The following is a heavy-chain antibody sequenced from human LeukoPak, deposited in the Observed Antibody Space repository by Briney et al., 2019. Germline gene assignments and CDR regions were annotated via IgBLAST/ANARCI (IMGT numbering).Heavy chain of an antibody. CDR2: INHSGST. D-gene: IGHD3-10*01. J-gene: IGHJ4*02. V-gene: IGHV4-34*01. CDR3: ARGPSYYGSGSSIDY. CDR1: GGSFSGYY. Sequence: SETLSLTCAVYGGSFSGYYWSWIRQPPGKGLEWIGEINHSGSTNYNPSLKSRVTISVDTSKNQFSLKLSSVTAADTAVYYCARGPSYYGSGSSIDYWGQGTLVTVSS.